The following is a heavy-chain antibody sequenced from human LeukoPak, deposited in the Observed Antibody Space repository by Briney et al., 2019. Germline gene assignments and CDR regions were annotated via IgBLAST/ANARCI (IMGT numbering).Heavy chain of an antibody. D-gene: IGHD3-10*01. CDR3: ARQPYFYYYLDV. CDR1: GFAFNNDA. Sequence: GGSLRLSCAASGFAFNNDAMTWVRQAPGKGLEWVSTIVGDSTIEYYADSVRDRFSISSDNSKTMLFLHMNSLRAEDTAIYYCARQPYFYYYLDVWGKGTTVTVSS. V-gene: IGHV3-23*01. CDR2: IVGDSTIE. J-gene: IGHJ6*03.